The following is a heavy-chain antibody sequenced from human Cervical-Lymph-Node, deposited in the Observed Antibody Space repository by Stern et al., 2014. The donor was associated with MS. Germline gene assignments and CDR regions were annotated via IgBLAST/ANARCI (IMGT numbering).Heavy chain of an antibody. CDR1: GLTFINAW. CDR2: VKSTADGAAT. CDR3: ATEYGGYNFDY. V-gene: IGHV3-15*01. J-gene: IGHJ4*02. Sequence: EVQLVDSGGGLVKPGGSLRLSCAASGLTFINAWMSWVRQAPGKGLEWVGRVKSTADGAATDFAAPVKGRFTISRDDSKNMVFLQMTSLKPEDTAVYYCATEYGGYNFDYWGQGTLVTVSS. D-gene: IGHD5-12*01.